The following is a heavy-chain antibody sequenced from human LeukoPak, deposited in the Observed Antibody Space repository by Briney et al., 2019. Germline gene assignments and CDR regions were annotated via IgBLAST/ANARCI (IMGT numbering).Heavy chain of an antibody. CDR1: GFTFSSYG. J-gene: IGHJ4*01. V-gene: IGHV3-30*03. CDR2: ISYDGSDK. D-gene: IGHD1-1*01. CDR3: ATNNGRNY. Sequence: GGSLRLSCAASGFTFSSYGMHWVRQAPGKGLEWVAVISYDGSDKYYADSVVKGRFSISRDNAKNSLYLQMNSLRAEDTAVYYCATNNGRNYWGQEPWSPSPQ.